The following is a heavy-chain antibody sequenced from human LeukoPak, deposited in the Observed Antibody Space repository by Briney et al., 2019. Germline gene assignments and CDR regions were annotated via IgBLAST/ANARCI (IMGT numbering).Heavy chain of an antibody. Sequence: PSETLSLTCTVSGYSISSTYYGAWIRQPPGKGLEWIATISHSGNTYYTPSLESRLTISLDTSKKHFPLRLSSVTAADTAVYYCARVNAPVATFDYWGLGTLVAVSS. J-gene: IGHJ4*02. V-gene: IGHV4-38-2*02. CDR3: ARVNAPVATFDY. CDR1: GYSISSTYY. D-gene: IGHD1-1*01. CDR2: ISHSGNT.